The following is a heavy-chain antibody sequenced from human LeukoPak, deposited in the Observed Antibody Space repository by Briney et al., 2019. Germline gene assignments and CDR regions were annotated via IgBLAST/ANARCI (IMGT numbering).Heavy chain of an antibody. CDR2: INPKSGGT. CDR1: VYTFTGSY. D-gene: IGHD2-15*01. Sequence: ASVKVSCKTSVYTFTGSYIHWVRQAPGQGLEWMGWINPKSGGTDYAQKFQGRVTMTRDTSINTAYMELSRLGSDDTAVYYCARDLRTSSCYIDNWGQGTLVTVSP. V-gene: IGHV1-2*02. J-gene: IGHJ4*02. CDR3: ARDLRTSSCYIDN.